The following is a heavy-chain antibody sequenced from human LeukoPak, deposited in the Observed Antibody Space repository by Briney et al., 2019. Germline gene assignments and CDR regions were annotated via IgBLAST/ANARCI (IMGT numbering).Heavy chain of an antibody. D-gene: IGHD6-19*01. V-gene: IGHV4-34*01. CDR3: ARGVVAGYYYYYYGMDV. CDR2: INHSGST. CDR1: GGSFSGYY. Sequence: SETLSLTCAVYGGSFSGYYWSWIRQPPGKGLEWIGEINHSGSTNYNPSLKSRFTISGETSKNQFSLKLSSVTAADTDVYYCARGVVAGYYYYYYGMDVWGQGTTVTVSS. J-gene: IGHJ6*02.